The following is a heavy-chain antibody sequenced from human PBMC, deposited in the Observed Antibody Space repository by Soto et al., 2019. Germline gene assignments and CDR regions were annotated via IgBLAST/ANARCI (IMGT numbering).Heavy chain of an antibody. CDR1: GASINSYY. CDR3: ASSSSWIDY. CDR2: IYYTGGT. Sequence: HVQLQESGPGLVKPSETLSLTCTIFGASINSYYWTWIRQPPGKGLEWIGDIYYTGGTNYNPSLRSRVTISVDTSKRQFYLKLRSVTTADTAVYYCASSSSWIDYWGQVTLVTVSS. V-gene: IGHV4-59*01. D-gene: IGHD6-13*01. J-gene: IGHJ4*02.